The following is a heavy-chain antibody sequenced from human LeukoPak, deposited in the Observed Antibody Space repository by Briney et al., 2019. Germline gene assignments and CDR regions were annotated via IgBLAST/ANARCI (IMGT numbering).Heavy chain of an antibody. J-gene: IGHJ5*02. CDR2: IYYSGST. CDR1: GGSISSYY. V-gene: IGHV4-59*01. Sequence: SETLSLTCTVSGGSISSYYWSWIRQPPGKGLEWIGYIYYSGSTNYNPSLKSRVTISVDTSKNQFSLKLSSVTAADTAVYYCARDRQEYDILTGYLGVFDPWGQGTLVTVSS. D-gene: IGHD3-9*01. CDR3: ARDRQEYDILTGYLGVFDP.